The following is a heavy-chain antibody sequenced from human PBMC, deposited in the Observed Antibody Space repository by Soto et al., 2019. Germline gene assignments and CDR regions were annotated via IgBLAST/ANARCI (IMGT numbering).Heavy chain of an antibody. Sequence: GGSLRLSCAASGFTFSSYSMNWVRQAPGKGLEWVAVIWYDGSNNYYADSVKGRFTISRDNSKNTLYLQMNSLRAEDTAVYYCARNYGGDAFDIWGQGTMVTVSS. J-gene: IGHJ3*02. CDR3: ARNYGGDAFDI. V-gene: IGHV3-33*08. CDR2: IWYDGSNN. CDR1: GFTFSSYS. D-gene: IGHD4-17*01.